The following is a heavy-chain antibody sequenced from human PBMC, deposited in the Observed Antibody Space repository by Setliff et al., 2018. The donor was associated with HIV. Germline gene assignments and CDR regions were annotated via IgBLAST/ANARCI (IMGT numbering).Heavy chain of an antibody. Sequence: SETLSLTCAVYGGSLSGYYWSWIRQAPGKGLEWIGEINHRGRTRYNPSLKSRVTISLDTSKNQFSLRMRSVTAADTAVYYCARVFVDTAVLRVLEYYFDSWGRGTLVTVSS. V-gene: IGHV4-34*01. CDR2: INHRGRT. CDR1: GGSLSGYY. J-gene: IGHJ4*02. D-gene: IGHD5-18*01. CDR3: ARVFVDTAVLRVLEYYFDS.